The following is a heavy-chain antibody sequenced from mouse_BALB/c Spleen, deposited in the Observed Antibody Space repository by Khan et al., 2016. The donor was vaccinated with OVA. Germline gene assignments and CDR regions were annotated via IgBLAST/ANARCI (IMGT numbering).Heavy chain of an antibody. V-gene: IGHV2-2*02. D-gene: IGHD2-4*01. CDR1: GFSLTTYG. J-gene: IGHJ3*01. Sequence: QVQLKQSGPGLVQPSQSLSITCTVSGFSLTTYGVHWVRQSPGKGLERLGVIWSGGTTDYSAAFISRLSITKDNSKSQVFFKMNSLQANDTAIYYWARNYDYDEGLGYWGQGDLGTGS. CDR3: ARNYDYDEGLGY. CDR2: IWSGGTT.